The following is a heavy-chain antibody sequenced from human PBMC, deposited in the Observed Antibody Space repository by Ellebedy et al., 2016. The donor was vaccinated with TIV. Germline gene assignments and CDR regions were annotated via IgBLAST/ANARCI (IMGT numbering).Heavy chain of an antibody. V-gene: IGHV3-30*18. J-gene: IGHJ1*01. CDR1: GFTFSTYG. D-gene: IGHD6-19*01. CDR3: AQSTHTTSGWYKPSEYFQH. Sequence: PGGSLRLSCAASGFTFSTYGMHWVRQAPGKGLEWVAVISYDGSDKYYADSVRGRFTISRANSKTPLFLQMNSLRAEDTAVYYCAQSTHTTSGWYKPSEYFQHWGQGTLVTVSS. CDR2: ISYDGSDK.